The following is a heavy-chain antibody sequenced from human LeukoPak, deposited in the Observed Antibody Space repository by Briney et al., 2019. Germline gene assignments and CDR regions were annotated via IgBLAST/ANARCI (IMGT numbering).Heavy chain of an antibody. CDR2: ISYSGST. CDR3: ARHTGGWHFDY. Sequence: SETLSLTCTVSGGSFSGGDYYWSWIRQPPGKGLEWIGYISYSGSTYYSPSLKSRLTISVDTSKNQFSLKLSSVTAADTAVYYCARHTGGWHFDYWGQGTLVTVSS. J-gene: IGHJ4*02. V-gene: IGHV4-30-4*01. CDR1: GGSFSGGDYY. D-gene: IGHD6-19*01.